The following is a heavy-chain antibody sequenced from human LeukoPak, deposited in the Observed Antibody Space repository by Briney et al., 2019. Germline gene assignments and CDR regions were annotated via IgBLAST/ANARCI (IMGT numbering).Heavy chain of an antibody. Sequence: SETLSLTCSVSGGSISSYYWSWIRQPPGKGLEYIGYIYYSGSTNYNPSLKSRVTISVDTSKDQFSLNLTSVTAADTAVYYCARLKCISTACPSRYVMDVWGQGTTVTVSS. CDR1: GGSISSYY. CDR2: IYYSGST. V-gene: IGHV4-59*01. CDR3: ARLKCISTACPSRYVMDV. D-gene: IGHD2-2*01. J-gene: IGHJ6*02.